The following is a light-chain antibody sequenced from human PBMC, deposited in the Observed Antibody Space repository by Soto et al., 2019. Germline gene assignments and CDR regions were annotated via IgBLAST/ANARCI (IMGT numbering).Light chain of an antibody. J-gene: IGKJ5*01. V-gene: IGKV3-11*01. CDR2: DAS. CDR1: QSVSSY. Sequence: EVVMTQSPGTLSLSPGEAATLSCRASQSVSSYLAWYQQKPGQAPRLLIYDASNRATGIPARFSGSGSGTDFTLTISSLEPEDFAVYYCQQRSNWPPLTFGQGNRLEI. CDR3: QQRSNWPPLT.